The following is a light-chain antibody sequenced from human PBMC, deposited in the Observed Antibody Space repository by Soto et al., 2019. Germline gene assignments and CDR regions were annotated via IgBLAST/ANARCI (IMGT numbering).Light chain of an antibody. CDR3: QNYNRAPYT. CDR1: QGNNYY. J-gene: IGKJ2*01. V-gene: IGKV1-27*01. CDR2: AAS. Sequence: DIQMTQSPSSLSASVGDRVTITCRASQGNNYYLAWYQQKPGKVPKLLIYAASTLQSGVPSRFSGSGSGTDFTLTISSLQPEDVATYYCQNYNRAPYTFGQGTKLEIK.